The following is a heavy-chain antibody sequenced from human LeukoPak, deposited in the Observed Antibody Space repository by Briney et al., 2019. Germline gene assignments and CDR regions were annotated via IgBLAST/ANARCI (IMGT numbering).Heavy chain of an antibody. Sequence: GASVKVSCKASGGTFSSYAISWVRQAPGQGLEWMGGIIPIFGTANYAQKLQGRVTMTTDTSTSTAYMELRSLRSDDTAVYYCARGYCSSTSCYWFDYWGQGTLVTVSS. D-gene: IGHD2-2*01. CDR3: ARGYCSSTSCYWFDY. CDR2: IIPIFGTA. V-gene: IGHV1-69*05. CDR1: GGTFSSYA. J-gene: IGHJ4*02.